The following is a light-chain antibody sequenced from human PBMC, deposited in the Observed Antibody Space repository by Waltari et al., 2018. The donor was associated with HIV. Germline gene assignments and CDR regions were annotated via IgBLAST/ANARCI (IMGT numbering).Light chain of an antibody. V-gene: IGLV3-21*02. CDR3: HVWEDSIDEYV. J-gene: IGLJ1*01. CDR2: DDS. Sequence: SYVLTQPASVSVATGQTANVTCGKHKIQRKNGHGYQQKADKAPMLVLYDDSDRPSGIPERCSGVNFGNTATLAISRVEAGEEADYYCHVWEDSIDEYVFGTGTKVTV. CDR1: KIQRKN.